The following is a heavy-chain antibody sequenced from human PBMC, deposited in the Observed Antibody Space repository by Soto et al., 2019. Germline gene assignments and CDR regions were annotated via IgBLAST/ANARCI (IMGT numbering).Heavy chain of an antibody. Sequence: QVQLVQSGAEVKKPGASVKVSCKASGYIFTTYGISWVRQAPGQGLEWMGWISTNTGNTNYAQKLQGRVTMTTDTSTSTAYMDVRSLRIDDTAMYYCARASVSGEDYWGQGTLVTVSS. CDR1: GYIFTTYG. CDR3: ARASVSGEDY. J-gene: IGHJ4*02. V-gene: IGHV1-18*01. CDR2: ISTNTGNT. D-gene: IGHD6-19*01.